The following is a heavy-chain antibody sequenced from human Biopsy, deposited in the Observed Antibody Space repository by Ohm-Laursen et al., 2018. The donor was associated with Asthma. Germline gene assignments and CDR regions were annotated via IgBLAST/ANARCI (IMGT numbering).Heavy chain of an antibody. CDR3: ARGDSSNWSHYYFDY. V-gene: IGHV3-53*01. CDR2: IYSGGTS. Sequence: GSLRLSCTASGFAVSGDHMFWVRQAPGKGLEWVSVIYSGGTSHTADSVRGRFTISRGYSKNTLYLQMHSLRAEDTAVYYCARGDSSNWSHYYFDYWGQGTLVTVSS. D-gene: IGHD3-22*01. J-gene: IGHJ4*02. CDR1: GFAVSGDH.